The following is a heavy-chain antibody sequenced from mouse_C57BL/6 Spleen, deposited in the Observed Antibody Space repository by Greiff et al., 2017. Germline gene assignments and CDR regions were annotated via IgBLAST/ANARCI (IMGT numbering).Heavy chain of an antibody. CDR1: GYTFTSYW. J-gene: IGHJ1*03. CDR2: IDPSDSYT. D-gene: IGHD1-1*01. Sequence: QVQLQQPGAELVMPGASVKLSCKASGYTFTSYWMPWVKQRPGQGLEWIGEIDPSDSYTNYNQKFKGKFTLTVDKSSSTAYMQLSSLTSEDSAVYYCARIGITTVVATRYFDVWGTGTTVTVSS. CDR3: ARIGITTVVATRYFDV. V-gene: IGHV1-69*01.